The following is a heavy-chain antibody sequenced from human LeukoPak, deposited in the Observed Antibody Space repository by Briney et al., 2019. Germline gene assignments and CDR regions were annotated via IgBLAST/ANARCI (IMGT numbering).Heavy chain of an antibody. CDR2: SNAGNGNT. Sequence: GASVTVSCKASGYTFTNYPIHWVRQAPGQRLEWMGWSNAGNGNTKYSQDFQGRVTISRDTSASTAYMELSSLRFEDMAVYYCARGGYQPGMGVWGQGTTVTVSS. V-gene: IGHV1-3*02. CDR1: GYTFTNYP. CDR3: ARGGYQPGMGV. J-gene: IGHJ6*02. D-gene: IGHD5-12*01.